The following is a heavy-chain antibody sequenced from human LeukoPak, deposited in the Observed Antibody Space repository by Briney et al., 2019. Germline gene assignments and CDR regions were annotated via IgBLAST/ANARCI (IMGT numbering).Heavy chain of an antibody. CDR2: SSSSGSTI. Sequence: GGSLRLSCAASGFTLSDYYMSWIRQAPGKGPEWVSYSSSSGSTIYYADSVKGRFTISRDNAKNTLYLQMNSLRAEDTAVYYCARGCRSSRGYYYYYYMDVWGKGTTVTVSS. CDR3: ARGCRSSRGYYYYYYMDV. J-gene: IGHJ6*03. V-gene: IGHV3-11*01. CDR1: GFTLSDYY. D-gene: IGHD6-6*01.